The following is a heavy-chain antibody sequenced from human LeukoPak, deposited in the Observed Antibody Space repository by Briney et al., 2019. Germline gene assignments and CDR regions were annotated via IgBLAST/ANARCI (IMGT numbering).Heavy chain of an antibody. J-gene: IGHJ5*02. CDR3: ASDLIAAGGSTLGS. Sequence: KPSETLSLTCTVSGGSISSNNYFWGWIRQPPGKGLEWIATISFDGRTYYNPSLTSRVTISVDTSKNQFSLKLSSVTAADTAVYFCASDLIAAGGSTLGSWGQGTLVTVSS. CDR2: ISFDGRT. CDR1: GGSISSNNYF. D-gene: IGHD6-13*01. V-gene: IGHV4-39*01.